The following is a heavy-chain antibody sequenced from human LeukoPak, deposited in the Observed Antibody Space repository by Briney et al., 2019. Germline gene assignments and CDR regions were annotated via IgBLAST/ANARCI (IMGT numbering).Heavy chain of an antibody. CDR2: IDPSDSYT. CDR3: ARAPRAQLERPNRFDP. D-gene: IGHD1-1*01. CDR1: AYSFTSYW. Sequence: GESLKISCKGSAYSFTSYWISWVRQMPGKGLEWMGRIDPSDSYTNYSPSFQGHVTISADKSISTAYLQWSSLKASDTAMYYCARAPRAQLERPNRFDPWGQGTLVTVSS. J-gene: IGHJ5*02. V-gene: IGHV5-10-1*01.